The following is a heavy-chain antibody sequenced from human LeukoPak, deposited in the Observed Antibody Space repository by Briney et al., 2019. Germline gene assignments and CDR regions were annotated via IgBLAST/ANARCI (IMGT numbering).Heavy chain of an antibody. CDR3: ARVQLRPRITIFGVAPPHRERWFDP. CDR1: SGSFSGYY. Sequence: NSSETLSLTCAAYSGSFSGYYWSWIRQPPGKGLEWIGEINHSGGTNYNPSLKSRVTISVDTSKNQFSLKLSSVTAADTAVYYCARVQLRPRITIFGVAPPHRERWFDPWGQGTLVTVSS. V-gene: IGHV4-34*01. D-gene: IGHD3-3*01. J-gene: IGHJ5*02. CDR2: INHSGGT.